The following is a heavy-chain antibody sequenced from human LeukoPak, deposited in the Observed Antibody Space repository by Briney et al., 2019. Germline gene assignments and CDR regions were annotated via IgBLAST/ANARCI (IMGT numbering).Heavy chain of an antibody. Sequence: GGSLRLSCAASGFTFSSYSMNWVRQAPGKGLEWVSSISSSSSCIYYADSVKGRFTISRDNAKNSLYLQMNSLRAEDTAVYYCARDLYLYVDTATDFDYWGQGTLVTVSS. J-gene: IGHJ4*02. CDR3: ARDLYLYVDTATDFDY. CDR1: GFTFSSYS. D-gene: IGHD5-18*01. V-gene: IGHV3-21*01. CDR2: ISSSSSCI.